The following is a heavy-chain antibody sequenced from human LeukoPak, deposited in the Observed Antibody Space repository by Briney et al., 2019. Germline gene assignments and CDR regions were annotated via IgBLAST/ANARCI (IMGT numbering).Heavy chain of an antibody. Sequence: KSSETLSLTCAVYGGSFSGYYWSWIRQPPGKGLEWIGEINHSGSTNYNPSLKSRVTISVDTSKNQFSLSLGSVTAADTAVYYCARWGTYASTSNWFDPWGQGTLVTVSS. J-gene: IGHJ5*02. CDR3: ARWGTYASTSNWFDP. V-gene: IGHV4-34*01. CDR2: INHSGST. CDR1: GGSFSGYY. D-gene: IGHD2-2*01.